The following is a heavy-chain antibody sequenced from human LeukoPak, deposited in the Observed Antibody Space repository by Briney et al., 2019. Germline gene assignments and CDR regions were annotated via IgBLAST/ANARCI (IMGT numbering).Heavy chain of an antibody. CDR2: LSYDGSNE. CDR1: GFSFRSYG. J-gene: IGHJ6*03. CDR3: AKTGPMGDNFYYYYMDV. D-gene: IGHD5-24*01. Sequence: GGSLRLSCAASGFSFRSYGMRWVRQAPGKGLEWVALLSYDGSNEYYADSVKGRFTISRDTSRNTLDLQMNSLRGEDTAVYYCAKTGPMGDNFYYYYMDVWGKGTTVTVSS. V-gene: IGHV3-30*06.